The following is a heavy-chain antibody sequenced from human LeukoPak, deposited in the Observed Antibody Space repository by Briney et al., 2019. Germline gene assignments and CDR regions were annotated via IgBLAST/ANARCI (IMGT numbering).Heavy chain of an antibody. CDR3: ARDLGAGDSDY. J-gene: IGHJ4*02. Sequence: GGSLRLSCAASGFTFGSYSMNWVRQAPGKGLEWVSYISSSSSTIYYADSVKGRFTISRDNAKNSLYLQMNSLRAEDTAVYYCARDLGAGDSDYWGQGTLVTVSS. V-gene: IGHV3-48*01. CDR2: ISSSSSTI. D-gene: IGHD4/OR15-4a*01. CDR1: GFTFGSYS.